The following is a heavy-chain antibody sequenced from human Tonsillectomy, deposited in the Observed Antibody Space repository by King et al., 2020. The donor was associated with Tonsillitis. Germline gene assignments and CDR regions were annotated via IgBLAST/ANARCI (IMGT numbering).Heavy chain of an antibody. CDR1: GFTFSRYW. Sequence: VQLVESGGGLVQPGGSLRLSCAVSGFTFSRYWMRWVRQPPGEGRVWVANIKEDGSDKDYVDSVKGRFTNSRGNAKNSLFLQMNSLRAEDTAVYYCATEGGRSGSGYWGQGTLVTVSS. V-gene: IGHV3-7*01. CDR3: ATEGGRSGSGY. D-gene: IGHD3-10*01. J-gene: IGHJ4*02. CDR2: IKEDGSDK.